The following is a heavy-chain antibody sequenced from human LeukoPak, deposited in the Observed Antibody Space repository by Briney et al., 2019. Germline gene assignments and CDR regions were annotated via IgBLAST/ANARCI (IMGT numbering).Heavy chain of an antibody. CDR1: GGSISSSYYY. CDR3: ASATYYGSGTEYFQH. V-gene: IGHV4-39*07. D-gene: IGHD3-10*01. J-gene: IGHJ1*01. CDR2: IYYSGST. Sequence: PSETLSLTCTVSGGSISSSYYYWGWIRQPPGKGLEWIGSIYYSGSTYYNPSLKSRVTISVDTSKNQFSLKLSSVTAADTAVYYCASATYYGSGTEYFQHWGQGTLVTVSS.